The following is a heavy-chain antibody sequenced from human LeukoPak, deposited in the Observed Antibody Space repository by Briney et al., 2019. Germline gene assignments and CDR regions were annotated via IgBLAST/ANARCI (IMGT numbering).Heavy chain of an antibody. D-gene: IGHD1-7*01. V-gene: IGHV1-2*02. J-gene: IGHJ6*03. CDR1: GYTFTGYY. Sequence: GASVKVSCKASGYTFTGYYMHWVRQAPGQGLEWMGWINPNSGGTNYAQKFQGRVTMTRDTSISTAYMELSRLRSDDTAVYYCARGIVTGTTTHAYYYYYCMDVWGKGTTVTVSS. CDR3: ARGIVTGTTTHAYYYYYCMDV. CDR2: INPNSGGT.